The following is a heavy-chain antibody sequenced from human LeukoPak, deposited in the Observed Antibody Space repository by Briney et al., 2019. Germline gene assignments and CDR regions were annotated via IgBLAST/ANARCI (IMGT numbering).Heavy chain of an antibody. J-gene: IGHJ3*02. V-gene: IGHV3-23*01. CDR1: GFTFSTYG. Sequence: GGTLRLSCAASGFTFSTYGMSWVRQAPGKGLEWVSAISAGGGSTYYADSVRGRFTISRDNSKNTLYLQMNSLRAEDTAIYYCAKPLVVPAALAFDIWGQGTMVTASS. D-gene: IGHD2-2*01. CDR3: AKPLVVPAALAFDI. CDR2: ISAGGGST.